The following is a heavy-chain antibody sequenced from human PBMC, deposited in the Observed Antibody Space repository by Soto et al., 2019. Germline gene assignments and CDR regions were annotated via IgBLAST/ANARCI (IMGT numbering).Heavy chain of an antibody. Sequence: QVQVVQSGAEVKKPGSSVKVSCKASGGTFSSYAISWVRQAPGQGLEWMGGIIPIFGTANYAQKFQGRVTITADESTSTAYMELSSLRSEDTAVYYCARDTAAAGRLLYGMDVWGQGTTVTVSS. CDR3: ARDTAAAGRLLYGMDV. J-gene: IGHJ6*02. CDR1: GGTFSSYA. D-gene: IGHD6-13*01. V-gene: IGHV1-69*01. CDR2: IIPIFGTA.